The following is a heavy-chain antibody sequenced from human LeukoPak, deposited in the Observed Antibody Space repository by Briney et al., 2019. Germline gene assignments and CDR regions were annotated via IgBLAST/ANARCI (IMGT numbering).Heavy chain of an antibody. CDR1: GYTFTSYD. J-gene: IGHJ5*02. D-gene: IGHD5-24*01. CDR3: ARGRRGRKMYNWFDP. Sequence: ASVKVSCKASGYTFTSYDINWVRQATGQGLEWMGWMNPNSGNTGYAQKFQGRVTMTRNTSISTAYMELSSLRSEDTAVYYCARGRRGRKMYNWFDPWGQGTLVTVSS. V-gene: IGHV1-8*01. CDR2: MNPNSGNT.